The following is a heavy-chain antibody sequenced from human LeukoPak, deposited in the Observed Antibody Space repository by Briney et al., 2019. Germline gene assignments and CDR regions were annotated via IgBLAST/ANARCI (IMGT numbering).Heavy chain of an antibody. CDR3: ARMIMKYYYDSSGYYYYYGMDV. J-gene: IGHJ6*02. CDR1: GCTFSSYA. CDR2: IIPTLGIA. Sequence: GASVKVSCKASGCTFSSYAISLVRHAPGQGLEWMGRIIPTLGIANYAQKFHGRVTITADKSTSTAYTGLSSLRSEATALYYCARMIMKYYYDSSGYYYYYGMDVWGQGTTVTVSS. D-gene: IGHD3-22*01. V-gene: IGHV1-69*04.